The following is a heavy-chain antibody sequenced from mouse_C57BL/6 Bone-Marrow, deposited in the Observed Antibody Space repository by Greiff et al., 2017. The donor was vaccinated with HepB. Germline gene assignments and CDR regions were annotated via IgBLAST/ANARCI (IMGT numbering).Heavy chain of an antibody. D-gene: IGHD4-1*01. CDR3: ARGAGTRAMDY. Sequence: VQLQQSGAELARPGASVKLSCKASGYTFTSYGISWVKQRTGQGLEWIGEIYPRSGNTYYNEKFKGKATLTADKSSSTAYMGLRSLTSEDSAVYFCARGAGTRAMDYWGQGTSVTVSS. CDR1: GYTFTSYG. V-gene: IGHV1-81*01. J-gene: IGHJ4*01. CDR2: IYPRSGNT.